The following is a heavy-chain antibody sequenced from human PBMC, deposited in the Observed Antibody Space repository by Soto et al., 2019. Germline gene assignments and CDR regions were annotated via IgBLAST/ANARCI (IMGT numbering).Heavy chain of an antibody. CDR3: ASRSSGWYFDY. V-gene: IGHV3-23*01. Sequence: PGGSLRLSCAASGFTFSSYAMSWVRQAPGKGLEWVSAISGSGGSTYYADSVKGRFTISRDNSKNALYLQMSSLRAEDTAVYYCASRSSGWYFDYWGQGTLVTVSS. J-gene: IGHJ4*02. D-gene: IGHD6-19*01. CDR1: GFTFSSYA. CDR2: ISGSGGST.